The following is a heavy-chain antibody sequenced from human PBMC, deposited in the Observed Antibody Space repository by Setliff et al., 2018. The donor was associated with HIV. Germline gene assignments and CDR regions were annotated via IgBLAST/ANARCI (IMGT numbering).Heavy chain of an antibody. CDR2: IYTSGST. Sequence: SETLSLTCTVSGGSISSSSYYWGWIRQPPGKGLEWIGYIYTSGSTNYNPSLKSRVTISVDTSKNQFSLKLSSVTAADTAVYYCARLGGYYYGDAFDIWGQGTWSPSPQ. D-gene: IGHD3-22*01. J-gene: IGHJ3*02. CDR1: GGSISSSSYY. CDR3: ARLGGYYYGDAFDI. V-gene: IGHV4-61*05.